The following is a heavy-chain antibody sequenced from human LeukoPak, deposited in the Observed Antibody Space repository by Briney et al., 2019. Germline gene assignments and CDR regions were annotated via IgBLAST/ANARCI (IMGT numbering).Heavy chain of an antibody. V-gene: IGHV3-30*04. D-gene: IGHD2-15*01. CDR1: GFTFSSHA. J-gene: IGHJ4*02. CDR3: ARDRGYCTGGTCYSGNDY. Sequence: PGTSLRLSCAASGFTFSSHAMHWVRQAPGKGLEWVAVVSYGGTYTYYADSVKGRFTISRDNSRNTLYLQMNSLRTEDTSVYYCARDRGYCTGGTCYSGNDYWGQGALLTVSS. CDR2: VSYGGTYT.